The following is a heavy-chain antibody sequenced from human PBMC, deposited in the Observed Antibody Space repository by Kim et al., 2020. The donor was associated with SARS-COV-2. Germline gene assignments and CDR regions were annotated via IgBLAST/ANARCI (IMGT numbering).Heavy chain of an antibody. D-gene: IGHD3-10*01. J-gene: IGHJ6*03. CDR3: ARLARWFGDPLPHPLSYMDV. Sequence: RVTISVDTSKNQFSLKLSSVTAADTAVYYCARLARWFGDPLPHPLSYMDVWGKGTTVTVSS. V-gene: IGHV4-59*01.